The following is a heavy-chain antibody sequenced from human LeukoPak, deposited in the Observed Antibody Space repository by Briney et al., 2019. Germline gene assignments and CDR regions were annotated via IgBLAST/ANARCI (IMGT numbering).Heavy chain of an antibody. Sequence: SETLSLTCIVSGGSISRSSFHWGWIRQPPGKGLEWIGSIYYSGNTHYNPSLKSRVTISVDTSNNQFSLNLTSVTAADTAVYYCARHPYCSGADCVYYYLDVWGKGTTVTISS. CDR3: ARHPYCSGADCVYYYLDV. J-gene: IGHJ6*03. CDR1: GGSISRSSFH. CDR2: IYYSGNT. D-gene: IGHD2-15*01. V-gene: IGHV4-39*01.